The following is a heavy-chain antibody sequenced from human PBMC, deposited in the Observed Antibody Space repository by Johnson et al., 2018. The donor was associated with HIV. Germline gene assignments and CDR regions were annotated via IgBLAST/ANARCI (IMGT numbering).Heavy chain of an antibody. Sequence: VQLVESGGGLVQPGGSLRLSCAASEFTVSSNYMSWVRQAPGKGLEWVSDIYSGGSTHYADSVKGRFTISRDNSKNTVYLQMNSLRAEDTAVYYCARGYILTGYSGVFDIWGQGTMVTVSS. D-gene: IGHD3-9*01. V-gene: IGHV3-66*01. J-gene: IGHJ3*02. CDR3: ARGYILTGYSGVFDI. CDR2: IYSGGST. CDR1: EFTVSSNY.